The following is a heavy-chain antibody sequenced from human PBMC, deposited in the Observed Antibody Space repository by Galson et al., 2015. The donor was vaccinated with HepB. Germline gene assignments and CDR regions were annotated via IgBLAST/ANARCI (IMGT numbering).Heavy chain of an antibody. CDR3: AREASSLAALAY. V-gene: IGHV1-46*01. Sequence: VKVSCKASGYTFTNYYIHWVRQAPGQGLDWMGIINPSGGSTSYAQKFQGRVTMTRDTSTRTVYMELSSLNSEDAAVYYCAREASSLAALAYWGQGTLVTVSS. CDR1: GYTFTNYY. CDR2: INPSGGST. D-gene: IGHD6-19*01. J-gene: IGHJ4*02.